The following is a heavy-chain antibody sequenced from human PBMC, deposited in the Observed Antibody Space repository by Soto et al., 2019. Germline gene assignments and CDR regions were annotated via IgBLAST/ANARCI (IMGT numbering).Heavy chain of an antibody. Sequence: SRRVSCAASGFNFSSYGMHWVRQAPGKGLEWVAVIWYYGSNKYYADSVKGRFTISRENSKKTLYLQMNSLRAEDTAVYYCAREETYYYDSSGYYPPGSPYYGMDVWWKGTTVTISA. CDR2: IWYYGSNK. CDR1: GFNFSSYG. D-gene: IGHD3-22*01. CDR3: AREETYYYDSSGYYPPGSPYYGMDV. J-gene: IGHJ6*01. V-gene: IGHV3-33*01.